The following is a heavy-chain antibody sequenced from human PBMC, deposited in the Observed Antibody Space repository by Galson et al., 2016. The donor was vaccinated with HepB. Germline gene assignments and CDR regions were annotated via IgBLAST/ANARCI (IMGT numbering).Heavy chain of an antibody. D-gene: IGHD4-17*01. CDR1: GNTLTELF. J-gene: IGHJ4*02. V-gene: IGHV1-24*01. Sequence: SVKVSCKVSGNTLTELFMHWVRQAPKKGLEWMGGFDPEDGETIYAQKFQGRVTMTGDTSTDTAYMQLSSLRSEDTAVYYCAVSHGGYRTFDYWGQGTLVTVSS. CDR2: FDPEDGET. CDR3: AVSHGGYRTFDY.